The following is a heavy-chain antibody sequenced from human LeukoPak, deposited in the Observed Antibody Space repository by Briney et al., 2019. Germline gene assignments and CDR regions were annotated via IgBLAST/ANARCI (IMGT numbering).Heavy chain of an antibody. J-gene: IGHJ3*02. CDR3: ARGGDGHNFWSSAFDI. Sequence: GGSLRLSCAPSGLTVSSNYLTWVRQAPGKGLEWVSVIYSGGSTYYADSVKGRFTISRDNYKNTMYLQMNSLRVEDTAVYYCARGGDGHNFWSSAFDIWGQGTVVTVSS. CDR1: GLTVSSNY. CDR2: IYSGGST. V-gene: IGHV3-53*01. D-gene: IGHD5-24*01.